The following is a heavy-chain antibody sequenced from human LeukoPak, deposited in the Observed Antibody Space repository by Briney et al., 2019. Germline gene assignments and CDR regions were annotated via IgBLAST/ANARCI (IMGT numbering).Heavy chain of an antibody. CDR1: GFIFSSYA. D-gene: IGHD2-2*01. CDR3: AKGAVVPATSYYYFYYMDV. CDR2: ISGSGDSA. Sequence: GGSLRLSCAASGFIFSSYAMSWVRQAPGKGLGWVSSISGSGDSAYYADSVKGRFTIFRDNAKNTLYPQMNSLRAEDTAVYYCAKGAVVPATSYYYFYYMDVWGRGTTVTVSS. J-gene: IGHJ6*03. V-gene: IGHV3-23*01.